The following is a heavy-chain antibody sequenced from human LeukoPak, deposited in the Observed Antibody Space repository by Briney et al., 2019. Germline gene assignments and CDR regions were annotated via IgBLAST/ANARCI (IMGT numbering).Heavy chain of an antibody. CDR2: IKRDGSEK. Sequence: GGSLRLSCAASGFSFISYWTGWVRQAPGKGLEWVANIKRDGSEKYYVDSVKGRFTISIDNAKSSLYLQMNSLRAEDTAVYYCAREGYISGYGVIDYWGQGTLVTVSS. V-gene: IGHV3-7*01. CDR3: AREGYISGYGVIDY. CDR1: GFSFISYW. J-gene: IGHJ4*02. D-gene: IGHD5-18*01.